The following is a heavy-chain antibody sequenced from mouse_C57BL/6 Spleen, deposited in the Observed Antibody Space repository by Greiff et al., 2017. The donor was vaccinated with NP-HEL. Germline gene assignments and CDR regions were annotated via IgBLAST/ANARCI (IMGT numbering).Heavy chain of an antibody. CDR1: GYTFTSYW. D-gene: IGHD3-2*02. Sequence: QVHVQQPGAELVRPGSSVKLSCKASGYTFTSYWMHWVKQRPIQGLEWIGNIDPSDSETHYNQKFKDKATLTVDKSSSTAYMQLSSLTSEDSAVYCCARRGQLRLEYFDYWGQGTTLTVSS. CDR3: ARRGQLRLEYFDY. J-gene: IGHJ2*01. V-gene: IGHV1-52*01. CDR2: IDPSDSET.